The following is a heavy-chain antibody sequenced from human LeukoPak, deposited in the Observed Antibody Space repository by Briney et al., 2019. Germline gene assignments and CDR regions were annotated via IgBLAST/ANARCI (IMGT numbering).Heavy chain of an antibody. CDR3: STTYYYGSGSPSY. CDR1: GFTFSSYA. CDR2: ISGSGGST. J-gene: IGHJ4*02. Sequence: GGSLRLSCAASGFTFSSYAMSWVRQAPVKGLEWVSAISGSGGSTYYADSVKGRFTISRDNSKNTLYLQMNSLRAEDTAVYYCSTTYYYGSGSPSYWGQGTLVTVSS. D-gene: IGHD3-10*01. V-gene: IGHV3-23*01.